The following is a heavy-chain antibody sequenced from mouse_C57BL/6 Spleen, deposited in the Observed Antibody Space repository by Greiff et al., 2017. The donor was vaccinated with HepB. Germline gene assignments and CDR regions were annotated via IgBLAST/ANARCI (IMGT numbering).Heavy chain of an antibody. CDR1: GYTFTNYW. Sequence: VKLQESGAELVRPGTSVKMSCKASGYTFTNYWIGWAKQRPGHGLEWLGDIYPGGGYTNYNEKFKGKATLTADKSSSTAYMQFSSLTSEDSAIYYCARSGYYYGSSDWYFDVWGTGTTVTVSS. V-gene: IGHV1-63*01. CDR3: ARSGYYYGSSDWYFDV. CDR2: IYPGGGYT. J-gene: IGHJ1*03. D-gene: IGHD1-1*01.